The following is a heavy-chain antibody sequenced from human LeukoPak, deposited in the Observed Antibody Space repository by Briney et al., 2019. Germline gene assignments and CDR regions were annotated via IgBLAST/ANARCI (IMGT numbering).Heavy chain of an antibody. D-gene: IGHD6-25*01. J-gene: IGHJ4*02. V-gene: IGHV3-23*03. Sequence: PGGSLRLSCAASGFTVTRYAMSWVRQAPGEGLEWVASINNNNNPYYADSVRGRFTISRETSGNTLYLQMNTLRAGDTAIYYWAKDHPSSGWPAFEFWGQGTLVTVSS. CDR3: AKDHPSSGWPAFEF. CDR1: GFTVTRYA. CDR2: INNNNNP.